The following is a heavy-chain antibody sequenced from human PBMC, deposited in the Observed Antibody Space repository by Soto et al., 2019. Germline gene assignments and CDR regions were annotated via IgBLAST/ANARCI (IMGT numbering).Heavy chain of an antibody. V-gene: IGHV1-3*01. J-gene: IGHJ3*02. CDR1: GYTFTSYA. Sequence: GASVKVSCKASGYTFTSYAMHWVRQAPGQRLEWMGWINAGNGNTKYSQKFQGRVTITRDTSISTAYMELSRLRSDDTAVYYCAREAMTTVTPGAFDIWGQGTMVTVSS. CDR2: INAGNGNT. D-gene: IGHD4-17*01. CDR3: AREAMTTVTPGAFDI.